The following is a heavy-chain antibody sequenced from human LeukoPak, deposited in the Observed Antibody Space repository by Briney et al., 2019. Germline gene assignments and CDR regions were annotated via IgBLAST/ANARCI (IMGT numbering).Heavy chain of an antibody. CDR3: AVNLARHTFDI. V-gene: IGHV4-59*08. CDR2: IYYSGST. CDR1: GGSISTYY. J-gene: IGHJ3*02. Sequence: SETLSLTCTVSGGSISTYYWSWIRQSPGKGLEWIGSIYYSGSTNYNPSLKSRVTISVDTSKNQFSLELSSVTAADTAVYYCAVNLARHTFDIWGQGTMVTVSS. D-gene: IGHD3-3*02.